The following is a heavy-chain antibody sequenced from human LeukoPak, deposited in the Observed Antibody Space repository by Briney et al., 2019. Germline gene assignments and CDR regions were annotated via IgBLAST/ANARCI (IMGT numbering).Heavy chain of an antibody. CDR1: GFTFGDYA. CDR2: IRSKAYGGTT. J-gene: IGHJ6*02. CDR3: TIYDSSGYYLYYYYYGMDV. D-gene: IGHD3-22*01. Sequence: GGSLRLSCTASGFTFGDYAMSGVGQAPGRGVEGVGFIRSKAYGGTTEYAASVKGRFTISRDDSKSIAYLQMNSLKTEDTAVYYCTIYDSSGYYLYYYYYGMDVWGQGTTVTVSS. V-gene: IGHV3-49*04.